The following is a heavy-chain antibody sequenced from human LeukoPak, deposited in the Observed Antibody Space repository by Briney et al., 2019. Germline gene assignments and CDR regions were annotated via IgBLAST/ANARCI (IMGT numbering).Heavy chain of an antibody. CDR2: INPNSGGT. V-gene: IGHV1-2*02. J-gene: IGHJ4*02. Sequence: GASVKVSCKASGYTFTGYYMHWVRQAPGQGLEWMGWINPNSGGTNYAQKFQGRVTMTRDTSISTTYMEPSRLRSDDTAVYYCARDDYGDYVLDYWGQGTLVTVSS. D-gene: IGHD4-17*01. CDR1: GYTFTGYY. CDR3: ARDDYGDYVLDY.